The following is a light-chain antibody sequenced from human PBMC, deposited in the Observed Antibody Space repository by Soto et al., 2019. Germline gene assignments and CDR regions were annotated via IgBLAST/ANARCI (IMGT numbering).Light chain of an antibody. CDR1: QSVTNNY. CDR3: HQYGSSPPYT. V-gene: IGKV3-20*01. CDR2: GST. J-gene: IGKJ2*01. Sequence: EVVLTQSPGTLSLSPGERATLSCRASQSVTNNYLAWYQQRPGQAPRLLIFGSTDRATGIPDRFSGSGSGTDFTLTISRLEPEDFAVYSCHQYGSSPPYTFGQGTKLEI.